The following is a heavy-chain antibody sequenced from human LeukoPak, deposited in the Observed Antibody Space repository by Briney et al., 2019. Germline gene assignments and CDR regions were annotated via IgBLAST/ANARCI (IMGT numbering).Heavy chain of an antibody. V-gene: IGHV6-1*01. J-gene: IGHJ4*02. D-gene: IGHD3-3*01. CDR1: GDSVSSNSAA. CDR3: ARDPGYYDFWSGYYGSHFDY. CDR2: TYYRSKWYN. Sequence: SQTLSLTCAISGDSVSSNSAAWTWIRQSPSRGLEWLGRTYYRSKWYNDYAVSVKSRITINPDTSKNQFSLQLNSVTPEDTAVYYCARDPGYYDFWSGYYGSHFDYWGQGTLVTVSS.